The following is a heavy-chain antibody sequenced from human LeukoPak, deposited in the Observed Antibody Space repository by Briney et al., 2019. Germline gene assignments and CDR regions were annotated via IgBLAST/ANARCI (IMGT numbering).Heavy chain of an antibody. CDR1: GGSFSGYY. CDR3: AREYCGGDCSLDY. D-gene: IGHD2-21*02. CDR2: INHSGST. Sequence: PSETLSLTCAVYGGSFSGYYWSWIRQPPGKGLEWIGEINHSGSTNYNPSLKSRVTISLDTSKNQFSLKLSSVTAADTAVYYCAREYCGGDCSLDYWGQGTLVTVSS. V-gene: IGHV4-34*01. J-gene: IGHJ4*02.